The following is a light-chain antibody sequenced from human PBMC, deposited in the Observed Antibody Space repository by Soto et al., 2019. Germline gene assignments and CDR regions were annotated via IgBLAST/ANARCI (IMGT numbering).Light chain of an antibody. J-gene: IGKJ2*01. CDR2: VAS. CDR3: PQLDSRPYT. Sequence: IQLTQSPSSLSASVGDRVTITCRASQDISIYSAWYQQKPGKAPELLISVASTLQSGVPSRFSGSGSGTAFTLPISSLQPEDFATYYCPQLDSRPYTFGQGTKLEIK. V-gene: IGKV1-9*01. CDR1: QDISIY.